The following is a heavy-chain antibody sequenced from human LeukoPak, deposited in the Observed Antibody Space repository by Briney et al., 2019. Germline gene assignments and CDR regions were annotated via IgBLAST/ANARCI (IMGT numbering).Heavy chain of an antibody. Sequence: SETLSLTCTVSGGSIGTYYWSWIRQPPGEGLEWIGSIYYSGTTNSNPSLKSRATISVDTSKNHLSLKVNSVTAADTAVYYCARGASGTLYDAFDIWGQGTMVTVSS. CDR2: IYYSGTT. CDR3: ARGASGTLYDAFDI. D-gene: IGHD1-26*01. J-gene: IGHJ3*02. V-gene: IGHV4-59*01. CDR1: GGSIGTYY.